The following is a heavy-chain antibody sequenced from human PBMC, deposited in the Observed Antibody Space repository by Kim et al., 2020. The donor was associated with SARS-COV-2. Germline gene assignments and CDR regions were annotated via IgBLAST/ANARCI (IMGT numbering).Heavy chain of an antibody. V-gene: IGHV1-69*13. Sequence: SVKVSCKASGDTFSSYAISWVRQAPGQGLEWMGGIIPIFGTANYAQKFQGRVTITADESTSTAYMELSSLRSEDTAVYYCARVGMGRRNYYYYGMDVWGQGTTVTVSS. J-gene: IGHJ6*02. CDR2: IIPIFGTA. CDR3: ARVGMGRRNYYYYGMDV. D-gene: IGHD1-26*01. CDR1: GDTFSSYA.